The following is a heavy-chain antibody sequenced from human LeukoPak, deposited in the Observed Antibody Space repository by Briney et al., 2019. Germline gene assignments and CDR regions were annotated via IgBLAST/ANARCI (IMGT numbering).Heavy chain of an antibody. J-gene: IGHJ4*03. Sequence: PSETLSLTCTVSVGSISGYFWSWVRQAPGTGLDWIGHIYYSGATNNNPSLRSRVTISVDTSKNQFSLKLRSVTAADTAVYYCARAQYSGSCFDYWGQGTLVTVSS. CDR2: IYYSGAT. D-gene: IGHD1-26*01. CDR1: VGSISGYF. CDR3: ARAQYSGSCFDY. V-gene: IGHV4-59*13.